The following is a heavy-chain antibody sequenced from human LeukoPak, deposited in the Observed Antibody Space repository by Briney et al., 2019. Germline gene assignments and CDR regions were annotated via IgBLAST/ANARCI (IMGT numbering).Heavy chain of an antibody. D-gene: IGHD3-22*01. CDR2: ISGSGGST. Sequence: GGSLRLSCAASGFTFSSYAMSWVRQAPGKGLEWVSAISGSGGSTYYADSVKGRFTISRDNSKNTLYLQMNSPRAEDTAVYYCAKDLEISAMIVVGSSDYWGQGTLVTVSS. CDR3: AKDLEISAMIVVGSSDY. J-gene: IGHJ4*02. CDR1: GFTFSSYA. V-gene: IGHV3-23*01.